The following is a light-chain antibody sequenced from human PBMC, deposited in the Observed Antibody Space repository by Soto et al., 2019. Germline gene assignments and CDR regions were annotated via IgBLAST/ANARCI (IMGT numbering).Light chain of an antibody. V-gene: IGKV1-39*01. CDR2: AAS. Sequence: DIQMTQSPSSLSASVGDRVTIICRASQSISSYLNWYQQKPGKAPKFLIYAASTFESGVPSRFSGRGSGTNFSLTISSLQPEDVATYYCQQSYSNSPVTFGGGTKVEIK. CDR1: QSISSY. CDR3: QQSYSNSPVT. J-gene: IGKJ4*01.